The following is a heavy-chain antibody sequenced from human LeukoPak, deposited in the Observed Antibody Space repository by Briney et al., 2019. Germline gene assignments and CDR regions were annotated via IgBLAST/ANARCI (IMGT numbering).Heavy chain of an antibody. CDR2: ISSSSTSI. Sequence: GGSLRLSCADSGFLFSDFIDHTMVWVRQAPGKGLEWVSYISSSSTSISCADSVRGRFSISRDNAQRSLYLHMNSLRDEDTAVYYCAREFSVVGNFDYWGQGTLVIVSS. D-gene: IGHD2-21*01. V-gene: IGHV3-21*01. CDR3: AREFSVVGNFDY. CDR1: GFLFSDFIDHT. J-gene: IGHJ4*02.